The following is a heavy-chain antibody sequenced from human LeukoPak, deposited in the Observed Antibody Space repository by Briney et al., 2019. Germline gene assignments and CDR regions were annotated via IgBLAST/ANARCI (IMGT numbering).Heavy chain of an antibody. CDR2: IYYSGST. J-gene: IGHJ4*02. D-gene: IGHD5-24*01. V-gene: IGHV4-59*01. CDR1: GGSISSYY. Sequence: SETLSLTCTVSGGSISSYYWSWIRQPPGKGLEWIGYIYYSGSTNYNPSLKSRVTISVDTSKNQFSLKLSSVTAADTAVYYCARISRDAYNYYFDYWGQGTLVTVSS. CDR3: ARISRDAYNYYFDY.